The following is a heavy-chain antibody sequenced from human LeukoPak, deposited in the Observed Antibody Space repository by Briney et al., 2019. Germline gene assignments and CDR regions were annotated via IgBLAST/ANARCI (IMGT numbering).Heavy chain of an antibody. D-gene: IGHD3-9*01. CDR1: GFTFSNYA. CDR2: ISGSGAGT. Sequence: PGGSLRLSCGVSGFTFSNYAMSWVRQAPGKGLEWVSIISGSGAGTSYADSVKGRFTISRDNSKNTLYLQMNSLRAEDTAVYYCAKKGLRYFDWLPRNRNFDYWGQGTLVTVSS. V-gene: IGHV3-23*01. CDR3: AKKGLRYFDWLPRNRNFDY. J-gene: IGHJ4*02.